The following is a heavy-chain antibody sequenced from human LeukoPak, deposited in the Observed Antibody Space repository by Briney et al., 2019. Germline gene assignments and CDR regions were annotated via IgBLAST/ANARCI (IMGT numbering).Heavy chain of an antibody. CDR1: GGSISSSSYY. D-gene: IGHD3-10*01. J-gene: IGHJ5*02. V-gene: IGHV4-39*07. Sequence: SETLSLTCTVSGGSISSSSYYWGWIRQPPGKGLEWIGSIYYSGSTYYNPSLKSRVTISVDTSKNQFSLKLSSVTAADTAVYYCARLRGSGLRRWFDPWGQGTLVTVSS. CDR3: ARLRGSGLRRWFDP. CDR2: IYYSGST.